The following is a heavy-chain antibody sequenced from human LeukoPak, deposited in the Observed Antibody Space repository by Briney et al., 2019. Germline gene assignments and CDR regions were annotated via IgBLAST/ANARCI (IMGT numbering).Heavy chain of an antibody. D-gene: IGHD6-13*01. CDR1: GGSISSYY. V-gene: IGHV4-59*08. CDR2: IYYSGST. J-gene: IGHJ4*02. Sequence: PSETLSLTCTVSGGSISSYYWSWIRQPPGKGLEWIGYIYYSGSTNYNPSLKSRVTIPVDTSKNQFSLKLSSVTAADTAVYYCARRAERYSSSWYDYWGQGTLVTVSS. CDR3: ARRAERYSSSWYDY.